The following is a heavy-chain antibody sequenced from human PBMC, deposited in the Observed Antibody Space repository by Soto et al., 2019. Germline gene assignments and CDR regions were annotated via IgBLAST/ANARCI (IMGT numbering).Heavy chain of an antibody. CDR1: AFTFSDYC. V-gene: IGHV3-11*01. J-gene: IGHJ3*02. CDR3: AKGYTQKKKNAFDI. D-gene: IGHD2-2*02. Sequence: PGGSLRLSCTASAFTFSDYCMAWIRQAPGKGLEWVSYISGSGTIYYADSVKGRFTISRDNDKDSLYLQMNSLRAEDTALYYCAKGYTQKKKNAFDIWGQGTMVTVSS. CDR2: ISGSGTI.